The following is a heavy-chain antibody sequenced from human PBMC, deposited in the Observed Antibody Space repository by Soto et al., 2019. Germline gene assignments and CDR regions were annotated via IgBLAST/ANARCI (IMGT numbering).Heavy chain of an antibody. V-gene: IGHV1-18*01. CDR1: GYTFTNYG. J-gene: IGHJ4*02. Sequence: QVHLVQSGPEVKKPGASVRVSCRASGYTFTNYGIGWVRQAPGQGLEWMGWINTYNGNTNYAQKFRGRLTMTTDTSTTTAYMELRSLKSDDTDMYNCAKVGVDHTATVTGGYGGQGTLVPVSP. D-gene: IGHD2-2*02. CDR2: INTYNGNT. CDR3: AKVGVDHTATVTGGY.